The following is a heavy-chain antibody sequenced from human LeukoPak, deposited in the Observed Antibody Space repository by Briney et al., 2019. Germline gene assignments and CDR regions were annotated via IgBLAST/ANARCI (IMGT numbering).Heavy chain of an antibody. CDR3: ARGGGYCSSTSCYAVDY. V-gene: IGHV4-38-2*02. Sequence: SQTLSLTCTVSGGSISSGYYWGWIRQPPGKGLEWIGSIYHSGSTYYNPSLKSRVTISVDTSKNQFSLKLSSVTAADTAVYYCARGGGYCSSTSCYAVDYWGQGTLVTVSS. J-gene: IGHJ4*02. D-gene: IGHD2-2*01. CDR2: IYHSGST. CDR1: GGSISSGYY.